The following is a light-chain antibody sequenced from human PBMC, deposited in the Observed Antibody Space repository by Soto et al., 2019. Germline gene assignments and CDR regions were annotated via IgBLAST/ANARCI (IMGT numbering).Light chain of an antibody. CDR1: QGLSTS. CDR2: PAS. CDR3: QHLRTYPFS. J-gene: IGKJ2*03. V-gene: IGKV1-9*01. Sequence: IHLTQSPSSLSASVGYRVTITCRASQGLSTSLAWFQQKEGKVPQLLVYPASTLQDGVPSRFSGSGYGTYFNLTINNLQPEDFATYYCQHLRTYPFSFGQGTKVDIK.